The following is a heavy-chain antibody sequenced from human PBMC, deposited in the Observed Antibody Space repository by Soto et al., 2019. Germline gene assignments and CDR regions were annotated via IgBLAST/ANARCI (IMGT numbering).Heavy chain of an antibody. J-gene: IGHJ3*02. V-gene: IGHV3-23*01. D-gene: IGHD6-13*01. Sequence: GGSLRLSCAASGFTFSSYAMSWVRQAPGKGLEWVSAISGSGGSTYYADSVKGRFTISRDNSKNTLYLQMNSLRAEDTAVYYCAKDLSFPGIAAAGTLLDAFDICGQGTMVTVS. CDR1: GFTFSSYA. CDR2: ISGSGGST. CDR3: AKDLSFPGIAAAGTLLDAFDI.